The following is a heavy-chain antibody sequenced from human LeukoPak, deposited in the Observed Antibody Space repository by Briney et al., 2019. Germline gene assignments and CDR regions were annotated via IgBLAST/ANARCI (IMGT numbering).Heavy chain of an antibody. D-gene: IGHD5-24*01. J-gene: IGHJ3*02. V-gene: IGHV4-30-4*08. CDR1: GGSIRRGDYY. CDR2: IYYSGNT. Sequence: SQTLSLTCTVSGGSIRRGDYYWSWIRQPPGKGQEWIGYIYYSGNTYYNPSLKSRVTILVDPSKKQFSLEMSSVTAADPALYYCARATITMAVGVPADAFDIWGQGTVVTVSS. CDR3: ARATITMAVGVPADAFDI.